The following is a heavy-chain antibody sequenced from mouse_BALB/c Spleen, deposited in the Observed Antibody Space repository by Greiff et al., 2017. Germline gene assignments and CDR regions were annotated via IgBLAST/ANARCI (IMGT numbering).Heavy chain of an antibody. V-gene: IGHV1-69*02. CDR2: IDPSDSYT. Sequence: QVQLQQPGAELVKPGASVKLSCKASGYTFTSYWMHWVKQRPGQGLEWIGEIDPSDSYTNYNQKFKGKATLTVDKSSSTAYMQLSSLTSEDSAVYYCARVRVGYWGQGTLVTVSA. J-gene: IGHJ3*01. CDR3: ARVRVGY. CDR1: GYTFTSYW.